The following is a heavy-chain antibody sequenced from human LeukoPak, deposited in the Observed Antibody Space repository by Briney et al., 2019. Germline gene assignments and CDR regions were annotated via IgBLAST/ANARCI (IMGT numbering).Heavy chain of an antibody. V-gene: IGHV1-2*02. CDR1: GYTFSDYY. CDR3: ARGGGGNSH. CDR2: INPNSGGT. Sequence: ASVKVSCKASGYTFSDYYMHWVRQAPGQGLEWMGWINPNSGGTDYAQKFQGRVTMTRDTSISTAHMELSSLRSDDTAVYYCARGGGGNSHWGQGTLVTVSS. D-gene: IGHD4-23*01. J-gene: IGHJ4*02.